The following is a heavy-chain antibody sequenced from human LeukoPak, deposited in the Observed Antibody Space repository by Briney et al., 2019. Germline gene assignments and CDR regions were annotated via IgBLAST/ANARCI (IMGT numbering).Heavy chain of an antibody. Sequence: GESLKTSCKGSGYSFTSYWIGWVRQMPGKGLEWMGIIYPGDSDTRYSPSFQGQVTISADKSISTAYLQWSSLKASDTAMYYCARFISDSSWYGVKYYYYYYMDVWGKGTTVTVSS. J-gene: IGHJ6*03. D-gene: IGHD6-13*01. CDR2: IYPGDSDT. CDR1: GYSFTSYW. CDR3: ARFISDSSWYGVKYYYYYYMDV. V-gene: IGHV5-51*01.